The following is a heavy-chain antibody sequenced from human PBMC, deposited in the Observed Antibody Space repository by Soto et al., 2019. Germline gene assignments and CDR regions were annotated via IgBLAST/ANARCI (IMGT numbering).Heavy chain of an antibody. CDR3: ARVYYDFWSGYYQNGMDV. CDR2: ISSSSSYI. V-gene: IGHV3-21*01. D-gene: IGHD3-3*01. Sequence: EVQLVESGGGLVKPGGSLRLSCAASGFTFSSYSMNWVHQAPGKGLEWVSSISSSSSYIYYADSVKGRFTISRDNAKNSLYLQMNSLRAEDTAVYYCARVYYDFWSGYYQNGMDVWGQGTTVTVSS. CDR1: GFTFSSYS. J-gene: IGHJ6*02.